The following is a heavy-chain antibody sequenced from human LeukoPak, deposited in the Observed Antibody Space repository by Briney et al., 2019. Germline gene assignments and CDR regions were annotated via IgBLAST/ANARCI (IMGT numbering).Heavy chain of an antibody. CDR2: ISPNSGDA. V-gene: IGHV1-2*02. Sequence: ASVKVSCKAYRYTFTGYYMHWVRQAPGQGLERMGWISPNSGDAKYAQKFQGRVTMTRDTSISTAYMELSRLRSDDTAVYYCARAVEGIAAVSFDYWGQGTLVTVSS. CDR1: RYTFTGYY. D-gene: IGHD6-13*01. J-gene: IGHJ4*02. CDR3: ARAVEGIAAVSFDY.